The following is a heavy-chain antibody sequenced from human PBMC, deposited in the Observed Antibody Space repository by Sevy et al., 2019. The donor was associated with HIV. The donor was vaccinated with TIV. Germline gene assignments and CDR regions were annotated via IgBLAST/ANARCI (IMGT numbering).Heavy chain of an antibody. CDR2: IYYNGHI. V-gene: IGHV4-59*08. CDR3: AGENAWGRGYS. Sequence: SETLSLTCTVSGGSITSLYWNWIRQPPGKGLEWIANIYYNGHINYNPSLTSRATLSLDTSKNQFSLRLSSVAAADTAMYYCAGENAWGRGYSWGQGTLVTVSS. D-gene: IGHD1-26*01. CDR1: GGSITSLY. J-gene: IGHJ4*02.